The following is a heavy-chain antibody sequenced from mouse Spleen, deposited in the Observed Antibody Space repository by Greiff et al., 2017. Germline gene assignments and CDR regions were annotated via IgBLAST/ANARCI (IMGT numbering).Heavy chain of an antibody. CDR3: TREDWD. J-gene: IGHJ2*01. Sequence: EVMLVESGGGLVKPGGSLKLSCAASGFTFSSYTMSWVRQTPEKRLEWVATISSGGSYTYYPDSVKGRFTISRDNAKNTLYLQMSSLKSEDTAMYYCTREDWDWGQGTTLTVSS. V-gene: IGHV5-6-4*01. CDR1: GFTFSSYT. D-gene: IGHD4-1*01. CDR2: ISSGGSYT.